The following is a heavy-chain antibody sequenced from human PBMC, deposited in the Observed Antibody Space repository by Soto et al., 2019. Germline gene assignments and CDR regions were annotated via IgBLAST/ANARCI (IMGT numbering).Heavy chain of an antibody. Sequence: QVQLVQSGAEVKKPGSSVKVSCQASGGTFNYYAISWVRQAHGQGLEWMGGIIPIIGTADYAHKCQGRLAISADESTGTNFMELSSLRTEDTALYYCARGGVDVVAPSAFDYWGQGTLVTVSS. D-gene: IGHD5-12*01. V-gene: IGHV1-69*01. J-gene: IGHJ4*02. CDR2: IIPIIGTA. CDR3: ARGGVDVVAPSAFDY. CDR1: GGTFNYYA.